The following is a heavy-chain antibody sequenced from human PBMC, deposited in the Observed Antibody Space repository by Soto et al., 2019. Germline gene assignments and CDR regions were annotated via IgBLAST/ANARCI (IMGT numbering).Heavy chain of an antibody. CDR2: ISVRGAT. V-gene: IGHV3-23*01. J-gene: IGHJ4*02. CDR1: WFTLYKYA. Sequence: GGAPRTSLAASWFTLYKYAKSWGRPGPGKGLEWVSTISVRGATYYADSVEGRFTISRDNSKNTLYLQTDSLRAEDTAVYSCAKDRAGVVAGTTFDSWGQGALVTVSS. D-gene: IGHD2-15*01. CDR3: AKDRAGVVAGTTFDS.